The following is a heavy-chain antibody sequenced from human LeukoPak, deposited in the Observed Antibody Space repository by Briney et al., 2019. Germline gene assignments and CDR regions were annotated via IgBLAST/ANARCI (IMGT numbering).Heavy chain of an antibody. Sequence: HPGGSLRLSCVASGFTFSSYAMHWVRQAPGKGLEWVAVISYDGSNKYYADSVKGRFTISRDNSKNTLYLQMNSLRAEDTAVYYCARDGDYVWKKNWFDSWGQGTLVTVSS. CDR1: GFTFSSYA. V-gene: IGHV3-30*04. CDR2: ISYDGSNK. CDR3: ARDGDYVWKKNWFDS. D-gene: IGHD4-17*01. J-gene: IGHJ5*01.